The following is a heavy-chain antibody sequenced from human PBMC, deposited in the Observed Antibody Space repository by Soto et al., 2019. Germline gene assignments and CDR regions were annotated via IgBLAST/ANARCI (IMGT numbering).Heavy chain of an antibody. D-gene: IGHD2-2*01. CDR2: IYPTGST. Sequence: QVQLQESGPGLVKPSETLSLSCTVSGDSFSNYYCNWVRKSAGKGLEWIGRIYPTGSTTYNPSLKGRLTMSVDTSKNQFSLMLTSMTAADTAVYYCATGRSEVVPGAMDTWGQGTLVTVSS. CDR3: ATGRSEVVPGAMDT. V-gene: IGHV4-4*07. J-gene: IGHJ5*02. CDR1: GDSFSNYY.